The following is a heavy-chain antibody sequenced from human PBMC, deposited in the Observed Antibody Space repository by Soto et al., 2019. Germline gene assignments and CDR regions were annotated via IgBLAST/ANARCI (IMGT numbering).Heavy chain of an antibody. Sequence: SETLSLTCTVSGGSISSGGYYWSCVRQHPGKGLEWIGYIYYSGSTYYNPSLKSRVTISVDTSKNQFSLKLSSVTAADTAVYYCARAAAAADSTYDYWGQGTLVTSPQ. CDR3: ARAAAAADSTYDY. J-gene: IGHJ4*02. CDR1: GGSISSGGYY. D-gene: IGHD6-13*01. CDR2: IYYSGST. V-gene: IGHV4-31*03.